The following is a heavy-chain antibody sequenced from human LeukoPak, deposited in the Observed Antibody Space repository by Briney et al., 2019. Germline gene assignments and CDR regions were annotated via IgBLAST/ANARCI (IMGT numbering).Heavy chain of an antibody. CDR2: ISSSGSTI. J-gene: IGHJ4*02. CDR3: ARDTTYYYDSSGYYFDY. V-gene: IGHV3-48*03. Sequence: GGSLRLSCAASGFTFSSYEMNWVGQAPGKGLEGVSYISSSGSTIYYADSVKGRFTIYRDNAKNSLYLQMNSLRAEDTAVYYCARDTTYYYDSSGYYFDYWGQGTLVTVSS. D-gene: IGHD3-22*01. CDR1: GFTFSSYE.